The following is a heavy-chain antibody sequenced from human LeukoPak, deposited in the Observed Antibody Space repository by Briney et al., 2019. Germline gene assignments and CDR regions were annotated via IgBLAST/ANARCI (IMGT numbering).Heavy chain of an antibody. V-gene: IGHV4-59*02. J-gene: IGHJ4*02. Sequence: SETLSLTCTVSGDSVSTSYWSWIRQPPEKRLEWIGYIHHTGSTNYNPSLKSRATISIDTSKNQFSLNVNSVTAADTAVYYCARFYYDSSGRFDYWGQGTLVTVSS. CDR1: GDSVSTSY. CDR3: ARFYYDSSGRFDY. D-gene: IGHD3-22*01. CDR2: IHHTGST.